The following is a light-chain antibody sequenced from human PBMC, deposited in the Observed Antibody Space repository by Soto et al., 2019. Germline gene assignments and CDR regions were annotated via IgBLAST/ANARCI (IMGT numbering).Light chain of an antibody. J-gene: IGLJ1*01. Sequence: QSVLAQPASVSGSPGQSITISCTGTSSDIGGYNSVSWYQQHPGKAPKLMIYDVNYRPSGVSNRFSGSKSANTASLAISGLQTEDEADYYCSSYTSSSTPYVFGTGTKSPS. CDR1: SSDIGGYNS. CDR3: SSYTSSSTPYV. CDR2: DVN. V-gene: IGLV2-14*01.